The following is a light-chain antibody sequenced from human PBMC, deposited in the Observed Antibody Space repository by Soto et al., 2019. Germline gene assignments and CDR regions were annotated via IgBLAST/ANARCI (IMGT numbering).Light chain of an antibody. J-gene: IGKJ5*01. Sequence: DFVMTQSPDSLAVSLGERATINCKSSQSVLSSSNNKNFLAGFQQKPGQPPKLSISWASTRESGVPDRFSGSGYGTDFTLTISSLQAEDVAVFYCQQYHSDPITFGQGTRLEIK. V-gene: IGKV4-1*01. CDR1: QSVLSSSNNKNF. CDR3: QQYHSDPIT. CDR2: WAS.